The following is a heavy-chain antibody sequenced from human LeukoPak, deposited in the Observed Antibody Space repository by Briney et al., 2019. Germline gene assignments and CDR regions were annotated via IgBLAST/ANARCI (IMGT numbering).Heavy chain of an antibody. CDR2: INHSGST. Sequence: SETLSLTCAVYGGSFSGYYWSWIRQPPGKGLEWIGEINHSGSTNYNPSLKSRVTISVDTSKNQFSLKLSSVTAADTAVYYCARDLAREWLRLDYWGQGTLVTVSS. V-gene: IGHV4-34*01. CDR1: GGSFSGYY. CDR3: ARDLAREWLRLDY. J-gene: IGHJ4*02. D-gene: IGHD5-12*01.